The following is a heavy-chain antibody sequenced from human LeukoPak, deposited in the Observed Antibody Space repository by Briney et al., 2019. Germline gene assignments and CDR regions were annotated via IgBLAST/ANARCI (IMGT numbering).Heavy chain of an antibody. D-gene: IGHD2-15*01. Sequence: SETLSLTCTVSGDSISSSSYFWGWIRQSPGQGLEWIGTSYYTGNTYYNPSLKSRVTISLDTSRNQFSLRLTSVIVADTALYYCARMRSYWYSDLWGRGTPVAVSS. CDR1: GDSISSSSYF. J-gene: IGHJ2*01. CDR3: ARMRSYWYSDL. CDR2: SYYTGNT. V-gene: IGHV4-39*07.